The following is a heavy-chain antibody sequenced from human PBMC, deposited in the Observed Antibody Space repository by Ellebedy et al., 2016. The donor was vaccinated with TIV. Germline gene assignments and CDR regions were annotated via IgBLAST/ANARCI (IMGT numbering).Heavy chain of an antibody. CDR3: ARGGATSSRYWRN. V-gene: IGHV3-7*01. CDR2: INQEGSDK. CDR1: EFAFETDW. J-gene: IGHJ4*02. D-gene: IGHD2-2*01. Sequence: GESLKISCAASEFAFETDWMTWVRQAPGRGLEWVANINQEGSDKSYVDSVKGRFTISRDNAKSSLYLQMNSLRAEDTAVYYCARGGATSSRYWRNWGQGALVNVSS.